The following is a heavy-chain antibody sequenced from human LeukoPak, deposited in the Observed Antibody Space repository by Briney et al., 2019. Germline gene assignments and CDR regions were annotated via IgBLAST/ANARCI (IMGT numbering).Heavy chain of an antibody. V-gene: IGHV1-8*01. Sequence: LDCIGWMNPNSGNTGYAQKFQGRVTMTRNTSISTAYMELSSLRSEDTAVYYCARAKGAFDYWGQGTLVTVSS. CDR2: MNPNSGNT. J-gene: IGHJ4*02. CDR3: ARAKGAFDY. D-gene: IGHD3-16*01.